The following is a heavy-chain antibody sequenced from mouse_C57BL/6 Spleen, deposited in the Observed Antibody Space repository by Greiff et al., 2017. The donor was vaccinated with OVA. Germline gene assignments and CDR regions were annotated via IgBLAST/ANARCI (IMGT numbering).Heavy chain of an antibody. CDR3: ARSGVTTGDY. CDR1: GYTFTSYW. V-gene: IGHV1-69*01. Sequence: QVQLQQPGAELVMPGASVKLSCKASGYTFTSYWMHWVKQRPGQGLEWIGEIDPSDSYTNYNQKFKGKSTLTVDKSSSTAYMQLSSLTSEDSAVYYCARSGVTTGDYWGQGTSVTVSS. D-gene: IGHD1-1*01. J-gene: IGHJ4*01. CDR2: IDPSDSYT.